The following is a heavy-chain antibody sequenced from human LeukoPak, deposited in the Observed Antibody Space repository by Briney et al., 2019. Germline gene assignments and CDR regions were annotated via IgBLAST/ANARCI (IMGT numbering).Heavy chain of an antibody. CDR1: GGSISSYY. CDR2: ISTSGST. J-gene: IGHJ3*02. CDR3: ARHVQDTTLVPDAFDI. Sequence: PSETLSLTCTVSGGSISSYYWSWIRQPAGKGLEWIGRISTSGSTNYNPSLKTRVTMSVDTSKNQFSLKLSSVTAADTAVYYCARHVQDTTLVPDAFDIWGQGTMVTVSS. V-gene: IGHV4-4*07. D-gene: IGHD5-18*01.